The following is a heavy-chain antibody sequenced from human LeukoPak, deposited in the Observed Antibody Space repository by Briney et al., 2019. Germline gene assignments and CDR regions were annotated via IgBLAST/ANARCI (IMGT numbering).Heavy chain of an antibody. CDR1: GGSISSYY. D-gene: IGHD2-2*01. CDR3: ARSRRYCSSTSCWNWFDP. V-gene: IGHV4-59*08. CDR2: IYYSGST. Sequence: PSETLSLTCTVSGGSISSYYWSWIRQPPGKGLEWIGYIYYSGSTNYNPSLKSRVTISVDTSKNQFSLKLSSVTAADTAVYYCARSRRYCSSTSCWNWFDPWGQGTLVTVSS. J-gene: IGHJ5*02.